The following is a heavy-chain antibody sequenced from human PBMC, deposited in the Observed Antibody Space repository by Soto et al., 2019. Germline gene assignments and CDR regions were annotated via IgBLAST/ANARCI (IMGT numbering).Heavy chain of an antibody. V-gene: IGHV1-8*01. CDR1: GYTFTTYD. Sequence: ASVKVSCKASGYTFTTYDISWVRQATGQGLEWMGWMNPYSGNTGYAQKFQGRVTVTRNTSISTVYMELSGLRPDDTAVYYCARRRERSGPHYFDYWGQGSQVTSPQ. CDR2: MNPYSGNT. J-gene: IGHJ4*02. CDR3: ARRRERSGPHYFDY. D-gene: IGHD6-25*01.